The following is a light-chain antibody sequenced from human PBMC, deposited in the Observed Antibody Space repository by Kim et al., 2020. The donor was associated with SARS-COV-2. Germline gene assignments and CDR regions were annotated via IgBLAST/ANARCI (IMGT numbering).Light chain of an antibody. J-gene: IGLJ2*01. CDR1: KLGDKY. CDR2: QDN. V-gene: IGLV3-1*01. CDR3: QAWDSSTAV. Sequence: SVSPGQTASITCSGDKLGDKYACWYQQKPGRSPVLVIYQDNKRPSGIPERFSGSNSGNTATLTISGTQAMDEADYYCQAWDSSTAVFGGGTQLTVL.